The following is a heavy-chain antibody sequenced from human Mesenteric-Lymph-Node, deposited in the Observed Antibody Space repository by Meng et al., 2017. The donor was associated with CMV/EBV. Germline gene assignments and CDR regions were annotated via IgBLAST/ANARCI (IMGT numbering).Heavy chain of an antibody. J-gene: IGHJ4*02. CDR1: GGTFSSYA. D-gene: IGHD6-19*01. CDR3: ARGTEAQWLGDFDY. CDR2: IIPIFGTA. V-gene: IGHV1-69*05. Sequence: SVKVSCKASGGTFSSYAISLVRQAPGQGLEWMGGIIPIFGTANYAQKFQGRVTITTDESTSTAYMELSSLRSEDTAVYYCARGTEAQWLGDFDYWGQGTLVTVSS.